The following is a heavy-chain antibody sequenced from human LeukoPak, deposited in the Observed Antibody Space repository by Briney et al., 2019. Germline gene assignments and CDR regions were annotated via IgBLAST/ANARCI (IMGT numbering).Heavy chain of an antibody. Sequence: SQTLSLTCTVSGDSISSPDYYWSWIRQPPGKGLEWIGYIYYSGITYYNRSLKSRVTISIDTSNNQFSLNLSSVTAADTAVYYCARGVLFRFWFDPWGQGTLVTVSS. CDR2: IYYSGIT. V-gene: IGHV4-30-4*08. J-gene: IGHJ5*02. CDR3: ARGVLFRFWFDP. CDR1: GDSISSPDYY. D-gene: IGHD2-21*01.